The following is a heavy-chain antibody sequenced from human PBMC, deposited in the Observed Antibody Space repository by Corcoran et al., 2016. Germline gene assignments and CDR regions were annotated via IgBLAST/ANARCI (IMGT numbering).Heavy chain of an antibody. Sequence: QVQLQESGPGLVKPSQTLSLTCTVSGGSISSGGYYWSWIRQHPGKGLEWIGYIYYSGSTYYNPSLKSRVTISVDTSKNQFSLKLSSVTAADTAVYYCARTAEEYYGSGMGVNWFDPWGQGTLVTVSS. CDR1: GGSISSGGYY. D-gene: IGHD3-10*01. V-gene: IGHV4-31*03. J-gene: IGHJ5*02. CDR2: IYYSGST. CDR3: ARTAEEYYGSGMGVNWFDP.